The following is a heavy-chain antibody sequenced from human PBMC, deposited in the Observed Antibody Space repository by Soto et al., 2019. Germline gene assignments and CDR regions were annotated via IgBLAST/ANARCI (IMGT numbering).Heavy chain of an antibody. Sequence: GGSLRLSCAASGFTFSNYAMNGVRQAPGKGLEWVSAISNSFSDGNTHYADSVKGRFTISRDNDKNTVFLEMNSLRAEDTAVYYCAKVFSPEGGNYFDYWGQGTLVTVSS. CDR2: ISNSFSDGNT. J-gene: IGHJ4*02. CDR3: AKVFSPEGGNYFDY. CDR1: GFTFSNYA. V-gene: IGHV3-23*01.